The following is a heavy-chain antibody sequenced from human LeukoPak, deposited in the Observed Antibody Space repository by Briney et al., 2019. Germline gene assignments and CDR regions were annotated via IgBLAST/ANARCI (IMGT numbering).Heavy chain of an antibody. CDR1: GFTFDDYA. D-gene: IGHD3-9*01. Sequence: PGGSLRLSCAASGFTFDDYAMHWVRQAPGKGLEWVSLISGDGGSTYYADSVKGRFTISRDNSKNSLYLQMNSLRTEDTALYYCAKDKISGLRYFDWSPSPFDYWGQGTPVTVSS. CDR2: ISGDGGST. J-gene: IGHJ4*02. CDR3: AKDKISGLRYFDWSPSPFDY. V-gene: IGHV3-43*02.